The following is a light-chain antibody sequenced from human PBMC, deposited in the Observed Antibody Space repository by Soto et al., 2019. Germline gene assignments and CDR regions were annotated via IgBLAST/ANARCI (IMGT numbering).Light chain of an antibody. CDR2: DAS. Sequence: EIVLTQSPATLSLSPGGRATLSCRASQSVSLSLAWYQQKPGQAPRLLIYDASKRASGFPARFSGSGSGTDFTLTISSLEPEDLAVYYCQERTGWPPWTFGQGTKVDI. J-gene: IGKJ1*01. CDR1: QSVSLS. V-gene: IGKV3-11*01. CDR3: QERTGWPPWT.